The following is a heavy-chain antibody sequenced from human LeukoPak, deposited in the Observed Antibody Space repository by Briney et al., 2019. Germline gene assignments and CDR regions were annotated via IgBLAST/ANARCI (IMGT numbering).Heavy chain of an antibody. CDR3: ARGPGTTNYYYGMDV. CDR1: GGSFSGYY. Sequence: KSSETLSLTCAVYGGSFSGYYWSWIRQPPGKGLEWIGEINHSGSTNYNPSLKSRVTISVDTSKNQFSLKLSSVTAADTAVYYCARGPGTTNYYYGMDVWGQGTTVTVSS. V-gene: IGHV4-34*01. D-gene: IGHD1-7*01. CDR2: INHSGST. J-gene: IGHJ6*02.